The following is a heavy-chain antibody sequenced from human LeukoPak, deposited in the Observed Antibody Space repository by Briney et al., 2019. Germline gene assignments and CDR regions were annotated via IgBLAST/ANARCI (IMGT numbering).Heavy chain of an antibody. CDR1: GFIFNTYA. CDR2: ICGSGGCT. CDR3: AKTTVGYSSGRYPGWPADC. Sequence: GGSLRLSCEASGFIFNTYAIYWVRQAPGKGLEWVSGICGSGGCTYYADSVKGRFTISRDNSKNTVYLRMNSLTADDTAVYYCAKTTVGYSSGRYPGWPADCWGQGALVTVSS. V-gene: IGHV3-23*01. D-gene: IGHD6-19*01. J-gene: IGHJ4*02.